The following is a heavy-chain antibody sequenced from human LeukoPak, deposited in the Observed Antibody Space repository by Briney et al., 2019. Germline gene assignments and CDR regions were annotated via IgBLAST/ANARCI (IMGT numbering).Heavy chain of an antibody. D-gene: IGHD3-22*01. CDR3: ARALQERSQHLYYYDSSGYYDY. J-gene: IGHJ4*02. Sequence: ASVKVSCKASGGTFSSYAISWVRQAPGQGLEWMGGIIPIFGTANYARKFQGRVTITADESTSTAYMELSSLRSEDTAVYYCARALQERSQHLYYYDSSGYYDYWGQGTLVTVSS. V-gene: IGHV1-69*13. CDR1: GGTFSSYA. CDR2: IIPIFGTA.